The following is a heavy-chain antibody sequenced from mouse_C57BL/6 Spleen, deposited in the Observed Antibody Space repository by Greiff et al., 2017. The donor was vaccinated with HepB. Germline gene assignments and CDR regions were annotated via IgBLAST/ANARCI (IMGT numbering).Heavy chain of an antibody. V-gene: IGHV1-62-2*01. CDR1: GYTFTEYT. CDR2: FYPGSGSI. J-gene: IGHJ4*01. Sequence: QVQLKESGAELVKPGASVKLSCKASGYTFTEYTIHWVKQRSGQGLEWIGWFYPGSGSIKYNEKFKDKATLTADKSSSTVYMELSRLTSEDSAVYFCARHGDYYGSSYEHYAMDYWGQGTSVTVSS. CDR3: ARHGDYYGSSYEHYAMDY. D-gene: IGHD1-1*01.